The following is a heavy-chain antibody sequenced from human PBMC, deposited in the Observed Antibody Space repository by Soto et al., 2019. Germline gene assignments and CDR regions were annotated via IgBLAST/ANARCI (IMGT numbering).Heavy chain of an antibody. CDR1: GFTFSSYA. CDR2: ILGSGGTT. D-gene: IGHD3-16*02. Sequence: EVHLLESGGGLVQPGGSLRLACAASGFTFSSYAMSWVRQTPGEGLEWASFILGSGGTTFYADSVKGRFTISRDNSENTLYLQMNSLRPEDTAVYYCVKDLVDYIWGSYRPGSFDYWGQGTLVTVSS. V-gene: IGHV3-23*01. CDR3: VKDLVDYIWGSYRPGSFDY. J-gene: IGHJ4*02.